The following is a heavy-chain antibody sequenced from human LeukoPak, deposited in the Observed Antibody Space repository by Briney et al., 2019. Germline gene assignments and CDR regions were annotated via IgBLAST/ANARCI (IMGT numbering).Heavy chain of an antibody. D-gene: IGHD3-10*01. V-gene: IGHV4-59*01. CDR1: GGSISSYY. CDR2: IYYSGST. Sequence: SETLSLTCTVSGGSISSYYWSWIRQPPGKGLEWIGCIYYSGSTNYNPSLKSRVTISVDTSKNQFSLKLSSVTAADTAVYYCARIRGGYFDYWGQGTLVTVSS. CDR3: ARIRGGYFDY. J-gene: IGHJ4*02.